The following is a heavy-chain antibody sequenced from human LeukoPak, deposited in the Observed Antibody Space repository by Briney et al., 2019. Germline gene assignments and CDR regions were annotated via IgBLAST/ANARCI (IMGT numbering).Heavy chain of an antibody. CDR2: IYYSGST. CDR3: ASDRGYSSSSNFFDY. J-gene: IGHJ4*02. D-gene: IGHD6-6*01. CDR1: GGSISSYH. Sequence: SETLSLTCTVSGGSISSYHWSWIRQPPGKGLEWIGYIYYSGSTNYNPSLKSRVTISVDTSKNQFSLKLSSVTAADTAVYYCASDRGYSSSSNFFDYWGQGTLVTVSS. V-gene: IGHV4-59*01.